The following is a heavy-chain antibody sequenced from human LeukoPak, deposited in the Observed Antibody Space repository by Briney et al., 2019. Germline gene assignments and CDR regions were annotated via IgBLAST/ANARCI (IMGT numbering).Heavy chain of an antibody. J-gene: IGHJ6*04. V-gene: IGHV1-18*04. CDR3: ARDKSYYDILTGYYYYGMDV. CDR1: GYTFTSYG. CDR2: ISAYNGNT. Sequence: ASVKVSCKASGYTFTSYGISWVRQAPGQGLGWMGWISAYNGNTNYAQKLQGRVTMTTDTSTSTAYMELRSLRSDDTAVYYCARDKSYYDILTGYYYYGMDVWGKGTTVTVSS. D-gene: IGHD3-9*01.